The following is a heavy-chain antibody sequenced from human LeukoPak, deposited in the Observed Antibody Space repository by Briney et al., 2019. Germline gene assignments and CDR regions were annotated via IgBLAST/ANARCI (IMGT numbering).Heavy chain of an antibody. CDR1: GFTFSTYG. D-gene: IGHD3-10*01. J-gene: IGHJ4*02. CDR2: IWYDGTNK. V-gene: IGHV3-33*01. Sequence: GRSLRLSCAASGFTFSTYGMHWVRQAPGKGLEWLALIWYDGTNKYYADSMKGRFTVSRDNSKNTLFLQMNSLRAEDTAVYYCATHEPNPTMAAPFNYWGQGTLVTVSS. CDR3: ATHEPNPTMAAPFNY.